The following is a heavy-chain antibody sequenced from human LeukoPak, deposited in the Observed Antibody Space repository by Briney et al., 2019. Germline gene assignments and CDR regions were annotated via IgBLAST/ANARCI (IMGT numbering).Heavy chain of an antibody. J-gene: IGHJ4*02. V-gene: IGHV3-23*01. Sequence: GGSLRLSCAASGLTFSSYAMSWVRQAPGKGLEWVSAISGSGTSTYYADSVRGRFTISRDNSKNTLFLQMSSLRAEDTAVFYCAKDTIFGVLIAGDDYFDYWGQGTLVTVSS. CDR3: AKDTIFGVLIAGDDYFDY. CDR1: GLTFSSYA. CDR2: ISGSGTST. D-gene: IGHD3-3*01.